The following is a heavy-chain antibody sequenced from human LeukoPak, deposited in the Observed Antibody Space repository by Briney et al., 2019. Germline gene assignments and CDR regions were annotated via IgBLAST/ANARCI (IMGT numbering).Heavy chain of an antibody. D-gene: IGHD1-20*01. V-gene: IGHV1-46*01. J-gene: IGHJ4*02. CDR1: GYTFISFY. CDR3: ARHSLIGTTPFDY. Sequence: ASVKVSCKASGYTFISFYMHWVRRAPGQGLEWMGVINPSGGSTAYAQQFQGRVTMTRDTSTSTVYMELSSLRSEDTAVYYCARHSLIGTTPFDYWGQGTLVTVSS. CDR2: INPSGGST.